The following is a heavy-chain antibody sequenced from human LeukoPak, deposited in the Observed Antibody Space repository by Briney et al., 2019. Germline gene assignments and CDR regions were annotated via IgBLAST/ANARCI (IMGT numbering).Heavy chain of an antibody. CDR1: GFTFSSYA. CDR2: ISYDGSNK. Sequence: PGGSLRLSCAASGFTFSSYAMHWVRQAPGRGLEWVAVISYDGSNKYYADSVKGRFTISRDNSKNTLYLQMNSLRAEDTAVYYCAKDAPTSAFTVTTPLDPFDIWGQGTMVTVSS. D-gene: IGHD4-17*01. CDR3: AKDAPTSAFTVTTPLDPFDI. J-gene: IGHJ3*02. V-gene: IGHV3-30*04.